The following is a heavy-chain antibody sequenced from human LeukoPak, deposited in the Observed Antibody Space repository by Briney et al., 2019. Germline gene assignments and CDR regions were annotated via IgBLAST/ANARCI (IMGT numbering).Heavy chain of an antibody. J-gene: IGHJ6*02. CDR3: ARDKITGTTGGYYYGMDV. CDR1: GFTFSSYG. CDR2: IWYDGSNR. V-gene: IGHV3-33*01. D-gene: IGHD1-7*01. Sequence: GRSLRLSCAASGFTFSSYGMHWVRQAPGKGLEWVAVIWYDGSNRDYADSVKGRFTISRDNSKNTLYLQMNSLRAEDTAVYYCARDKITGTTGGYYYGMDVWGQGTTVTVSS.